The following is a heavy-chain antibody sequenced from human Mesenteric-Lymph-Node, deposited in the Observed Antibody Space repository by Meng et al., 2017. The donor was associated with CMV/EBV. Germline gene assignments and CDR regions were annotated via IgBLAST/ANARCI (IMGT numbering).Heavy chain of an antibody. V-gene: IGHV3-9*01. CDR3: AKGPSVAGLDD. Sequence: GGSLRLSCAASGFTFDDYAMHWVRQAPGKGLEWVSGISWNSGSIGYADSVKGRFTISRDNAKNSLYLQMNSLRAEDTALYYCAKGPSVAGLDDWGQGTLVTVSS. CDR2: ISWNSGSI. J-gene: IGHJ4*02. D-gene: IGHD6-19*01. CDR1: GFTFDDYA.